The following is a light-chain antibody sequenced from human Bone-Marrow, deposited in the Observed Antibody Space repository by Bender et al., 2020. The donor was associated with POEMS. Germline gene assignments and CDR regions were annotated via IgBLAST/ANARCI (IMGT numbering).Light chain of an antibody. CDR2: EVS. J-gene: IGLJ2*01. Sequence: QSALTQPASMSGSPGQSITISCTGTSTDIGAYNYVAWHQHLPGKAPKLMIFEVSKRPSGVPDRFSGSKSGSTASLTVSGLQAEDEADYYCSSYTGSNNHVVFGGGTKLTVL. CDR1: STDIGAYNY. V-gene: IGLV2-8*01. CDR3: SSYTGSNNHVV.